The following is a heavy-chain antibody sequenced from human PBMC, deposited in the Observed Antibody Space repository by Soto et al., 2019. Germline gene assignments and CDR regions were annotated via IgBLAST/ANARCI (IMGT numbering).Heavy chain of an antibody. Sequence: SETLSLTCTVSVGSISSYYWSWIRQPPGKGLEWIGYIYYSGSTNYNPSLKSRVTISVDTSKNQFSLKLSSVTAADTAVYYCARETYYYDSSGYSRAYYFDYWGQGTLVTVSS. CDR3: ARETYYYDSSGYSRAYYFDY. J-gene: IGHJ4*02. CDR2: IYYSGST. V-gene: IGHV4-59*01. CDR1: VGSISSYY. D-gene: IGHD3-22*01.